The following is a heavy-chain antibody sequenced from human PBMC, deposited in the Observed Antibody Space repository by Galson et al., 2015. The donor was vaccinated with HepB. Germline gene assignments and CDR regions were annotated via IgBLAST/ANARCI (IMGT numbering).Heavy chain of an antibody. CDR1: GYTFTSYA. CDR3: ARALSGCDGT. Sequence: SVKVSCKASGYTFTSYAMHWVRQAPGQRLEWMGWIKAGTTKYSQKFQGRVTITRDTSASTAYMELSSLRSEDTAVDYCARALSGCDGTWGQGTLVTVSS. D-gene: IGHD6-19*01. CDR2: IKAGTT. V-gene: IGHV1-3*01. J-gene: IGHJ4*02.